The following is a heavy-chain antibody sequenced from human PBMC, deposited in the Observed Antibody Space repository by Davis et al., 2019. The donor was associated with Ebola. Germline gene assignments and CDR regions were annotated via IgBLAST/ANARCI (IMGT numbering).Heavy chain of an antibody. CDR1: GGSISSSNW. Sequence: MPGGSLRLSCAVSGGSISSSNWWSWVRQPPGKGLEWIGEIYHSGSTNYNPSLKSRVTISVDTSKNQFSLKLSSVTAADTAVYYCARGSSSSSGYYYYGMDVWGQGTTVTVSS. CDR3: ARGSSSSSGYYYYGMDV. J-gene: IGHJ6*02. CDR2: IYHSGST. V-gene: IGHV4-4*02. D-gene: IGHD6-6*01.